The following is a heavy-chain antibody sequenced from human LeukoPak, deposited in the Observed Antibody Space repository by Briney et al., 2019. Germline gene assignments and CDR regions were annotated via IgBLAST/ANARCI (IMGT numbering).Heavy chain of an antibody. V-gene: IGHV3-30-3*01. CDR1: GFTFSSYA. D-gene: IGHD6-19*01. CDR2: ISSDGSNK. CDR3: ARDRAVAGTVFDY. J-gene: IGHJ4*02. Sequence: GGSLRLSCAASGFTFSSYAMHWVRQAPGKGLEWMAVISSDGSNKYYADSVKGRFTISRDNSKNTLYLQMNSLRAEDTAVYYCARDRAVAGTVFDYWGQGTLVTVSS.